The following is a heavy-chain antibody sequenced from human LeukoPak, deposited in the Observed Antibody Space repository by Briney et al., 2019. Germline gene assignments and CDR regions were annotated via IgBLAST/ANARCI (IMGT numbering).Heavy chain of an antibody. J-gene: IGHJ4*02. CDR3: ACSIAARPDWAFDY. CDR2: IYCSGST. Sequence: TSETLSLTCTVSGGSISSYYWSWIRQPPGKGLEWIGYIYCSGSTNYNPSLKSRVTISVDTSKNQFSLKLSSVTAADTAVYYCACSIAARPDWAFDYWGQGTLVTVSS. D-gene: IGHD6-6*01. CDR1: GGSISSYY. V-gene: IGHV4-59*01.